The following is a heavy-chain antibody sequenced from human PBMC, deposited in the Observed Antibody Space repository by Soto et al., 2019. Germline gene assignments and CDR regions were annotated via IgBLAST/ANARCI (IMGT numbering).Heavy chain of an antibody. CDR3: AKGRSDDWDDGYSDDH. Sequence: EVFLWESGGGFLQRGGSLRLSCAASGFSFSSFSMSWVRQAPGKGLEWVSGISGLGGSTYYADSVRGRFTISRDNSRNILYLQMNSLGDEDTAMYCCAKGRSDDWDDGYSDDHGGKGTLVTVSS. J-gene: IGHJ4*02. V-gene: IGHV3-23*01. CDR2: ISGLGGST. D-gene: IGHD2-21*02. CDR1: GFSFSSFS.